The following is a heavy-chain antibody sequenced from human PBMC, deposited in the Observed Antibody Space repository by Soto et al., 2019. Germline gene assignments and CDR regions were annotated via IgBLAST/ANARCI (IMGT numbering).Heavy chain of an antibody. CDR2: IIPIFGTA. V-gene: IGHV1-69*13. J-gene: IGHJ4*02. CDR3: ARDLGRYYDSSGYFDY. CDR1: GATFSSYA. Sequence: GASVKVSCKASGATFSSYAISWARQAPGQGLEWMGGIIPIFGTANYAQKFQGRVTITADESTSTAYMELSSLRSEDTAVYYCARDLGRYYDSSGYFDYWGQGTLVTVSS. D-gene: IGHD3-22*01.